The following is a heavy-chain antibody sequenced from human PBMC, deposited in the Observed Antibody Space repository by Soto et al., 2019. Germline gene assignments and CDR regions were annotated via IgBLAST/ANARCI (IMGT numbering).Heavy chain of an antibody. Sequence: GASVKVSCKASGYTFTGYYMHWVRQAPGQGLEWMGWINPNSGGTNYAQKFQGWVTMTRDTSISTAYMELSRLRSDDTVVYYCARDLVDDSSGYYSYYYYGMDVWGQGTTVTVSS. J-gene: IGHJ6*02. D-gene: IGHD3-22*01. CDR1: GYTFTGYY. CDR3: ARDLVDDSSGYYSYYYYGMDV. CDR2: INPNSGGT. V-gene: IGHV1-2*04.